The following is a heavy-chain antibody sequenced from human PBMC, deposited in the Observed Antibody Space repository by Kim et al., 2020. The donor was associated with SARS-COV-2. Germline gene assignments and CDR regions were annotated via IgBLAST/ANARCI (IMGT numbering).Heavy chain of an antibody. J-gene: IGHJ6*02. V-gene: IGHV4-39*01. CDR3: ASRDYGGNSLYYYYYGMDV. CDR2: IYYSGST. D-gene: IGHD4-17*01. Sequence: SETLSLTCTVSGGSISSSSYYWGWIRQPPGKGLEWIGSIYYSGSTYYNPSLKSRVTISVDTSKNQFSLKLSSVTAADTAVYYCASRDYGGNSLYYYYYGMDVWGQGTTVTVSS. CDR1: GGSISSSSYY.